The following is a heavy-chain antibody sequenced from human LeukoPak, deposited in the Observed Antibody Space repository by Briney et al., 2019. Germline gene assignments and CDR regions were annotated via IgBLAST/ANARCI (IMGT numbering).Heavy chain of an antibody. CDR3: ARGVRSGYDFDY. CDR2: ISSSGSTI. CDR1: GFTFSSYE. J-gene: IGHJ4*02. Sequence: GSLRLSCAASGFTFSSYEMNWVRQAPGKGLEWVSYISSSGSTIYYADSVKGRFTISRDNAKNSLYLQMNSLRAEDTAVYYCARGVRSGYDFDYWGQGTLVTVSS. V-gene: IGHV3-48*03. D-gene: IGHD5-12*01.